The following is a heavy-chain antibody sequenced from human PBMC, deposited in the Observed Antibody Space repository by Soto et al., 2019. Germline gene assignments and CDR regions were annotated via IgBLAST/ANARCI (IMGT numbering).Heavy chain of an antibody. Sequence: QVQLVESGGGVVQPGTSLRLSCSASGFSFRSYGMNWVRQAPGRGLEWVAIISHDGSKKYYADSVTGRFTISRDNSENTLYLQMNSLSAEDTALYYCAKDQPEKMGTFGYYFDYWGQGALVTVSA. J-gene: IGHJ4*02. CDR3: AKDQPEKMGTFGYYFDY. V-gene: IGHV3-30*18. CDR2: ISHDGSKK. D-gene: IGHD1-7*01. CDR1: GFSFRSYG.